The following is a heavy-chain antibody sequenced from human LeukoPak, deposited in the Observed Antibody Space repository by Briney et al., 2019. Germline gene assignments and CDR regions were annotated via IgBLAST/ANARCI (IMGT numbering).Heavy chain of an antibody. D-gene: IGHD3-9*01. CDR3: AKLDVYDILTGYYKGIEY. V-gene: IGHV3-23*01. Sequence: HPGGSLRLSCAASGFPFSSYAMSWVRQAPGKGLEWVSALSGSGGSTFYADSVKGRFTISRDNSKNTLYLQMNSLRAEDTAVYYCAKLDVYDILTGYYKGIEYWGQGTLVTVSS. CDR1: GFPFSSYA. CDR2: LSGSGGST. J-gene: IGHJ4*02.